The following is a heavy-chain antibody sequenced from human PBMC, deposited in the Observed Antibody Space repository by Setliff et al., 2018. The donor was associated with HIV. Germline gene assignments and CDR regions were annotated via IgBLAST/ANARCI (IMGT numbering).Heavy chain of an antibody. CDR2: VNSDGSSK. V-gene: IGHV3-74*01. J-gene: IGHJ4*02. Sequence: GGSLRLSCAASVFTFDRYWMHWVRQAPGKGLVWVSRVNSDGSSKTYADSVKDRFTISRDNAKNTLYLQMNSLRAEDTGVYYCHSGYDTEEQSYFDYWGQGTLFTVSS. CDR1: VFTFDRYW. CDR3: HSGYDTEEQSYFDY. D-gene: IGHD5-12*01.